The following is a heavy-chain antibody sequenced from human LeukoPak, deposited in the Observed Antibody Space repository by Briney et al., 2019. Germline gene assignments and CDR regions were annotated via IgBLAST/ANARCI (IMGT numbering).Heavy chain of an antibody. J-gene: IGHJ6*03. D-gene: IGHD6-19*01. CDR1: GFTFSSYA. CDR2: ISSSSSYI. CDR3: ARTDGQGSSGWYHYYYYYMDV. Sequence: GGSLRLSCAASGFTFSSYAMSWVRQAPGKGLEWVSSISSSSSYIYYADSVKGRFTISRDNAKNSLYLQMNSLRAEDTAVYYCARTDGQGSSGWYHYYYYYMDVWGKGTTVTVSS. V-gene: IGHV3-21*01.